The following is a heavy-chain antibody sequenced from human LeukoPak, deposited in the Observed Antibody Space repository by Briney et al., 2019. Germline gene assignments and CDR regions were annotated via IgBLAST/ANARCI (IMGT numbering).Heavy chain of an antibody. CDR2: INSDGSWT. CDR1: GNYW. D-gene: IGHD2/OR15-2a*01. J-gene: IGHJ4*02. Sequence: GGSLRLSCAASGNYWMHWVRQVPGKGLVWVSHINSDGSWTSYADSVKGRFTISKDNAKSTVYLQMNSLRAEDTAVYYCVSFYETYWGRGTLVTVSS. CDR3: VSFYETY. V-gene: IGHV3-74*01.